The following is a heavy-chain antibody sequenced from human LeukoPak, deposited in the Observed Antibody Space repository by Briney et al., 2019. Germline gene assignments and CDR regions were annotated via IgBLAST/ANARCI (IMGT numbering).Heavy chain of an antibody. V-gene: IGHV1-69*05. Sequence: SVKVSCKASGGTFSSFAISWVRQAPGQGLEWMGGIIPIFGTANYAQKFQGRVTITTDESTSTAYMELSSLRSEDTAVYYCARDAGADSSSWYPPFDYWGQGTLVTVSS. CDR2: IIPIFGTA. J-gene: IGHJ4*02. CDR1: GGTFSSFA. D-gene: IGHD6-13*01. CDR3: ARDAGADSSSWYPPFDY.